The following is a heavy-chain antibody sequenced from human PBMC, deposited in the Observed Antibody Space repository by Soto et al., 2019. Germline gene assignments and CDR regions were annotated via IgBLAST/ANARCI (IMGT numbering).Heavy chain of an antibody. J-gene: IGHJ4*02. CDR1: GFTFSTYW. Sequence: EVQLVESGGGLVQPGGSLRLSCTTSGFTFSTYWMHWVRQAPGKGLVWVSRINGDGSSTTYADSVKGRFTISRDNAKNTLYLQMTSLRADDTAVYHCTRGGHGGNPDYWGQGTLVTVSS. CDR3: TRGGHGGNPDY. V-gene: IGHV3-74*01. CDR2: INGDGSST. D-gene: IGHD2-15*01.